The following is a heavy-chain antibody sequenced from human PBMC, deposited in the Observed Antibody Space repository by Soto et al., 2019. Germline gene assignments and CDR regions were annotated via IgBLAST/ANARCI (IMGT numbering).Heavy chain of an antibody. D-gene: IGHD3-10*01. Sequence: GASVKVSCKVSGYTLTELSMHWVRQAPGQGLEWMGWINPNSGGTNYAQKFQGRVTMTRDTSISTAYMELSRLRSDDTAVYYCARELWFGEPYGMDVWGQGTTVTVSS. CDR1: GYTLTELS. CDR2: INPNSGGT. CDR3: ARELWFGEPYGMDV. V-gene: IGHV1-2*02. J-gene: IGHJ6*02.